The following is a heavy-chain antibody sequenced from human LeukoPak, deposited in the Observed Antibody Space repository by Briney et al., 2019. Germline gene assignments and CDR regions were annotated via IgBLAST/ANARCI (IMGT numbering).Heavy chain of an antibody. Sequence: WGSLCVSCVPPGFTFDAYVMHWVRQAPGKGLEWVSLISVDGGSTYYADSVKGRFTISRDNSKNSLYLQMNSLRTEDTALYYCAKSFPYPIFGVVVDYWGQGTMVTVSS. CDR2: ISVDGGST. D-gene: IGHD3-3*01. V-gene: IGHV3-43*02. CDR3: AKSFPYPIFGVVVDY. CDR1: GFTFDAYV. J-gene: IGHJ4*02.